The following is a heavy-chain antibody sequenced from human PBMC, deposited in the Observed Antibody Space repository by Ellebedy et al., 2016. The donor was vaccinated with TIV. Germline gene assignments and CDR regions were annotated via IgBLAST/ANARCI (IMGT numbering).Heavy chain of an antibody. D-gene: IGHD3-10*01. Sequence: MPSETLSLTCTASGYSISSGYYWGWIRQPPGKGLEWIGSFSHSGTIYYNSSLKSRVTILVDTSKNQFSLKLTSVTAADTAFYYCARGPGGDYGSGNYYFDSWGQGTLVTVSS. CDR1: GYSISSGYY. J-gene: IGHJ4*02. V-gene: IGHV4-38-2*02. CDR3: ARGPGGDYGSGNYYFDS. CDR2: FSHSGTI.